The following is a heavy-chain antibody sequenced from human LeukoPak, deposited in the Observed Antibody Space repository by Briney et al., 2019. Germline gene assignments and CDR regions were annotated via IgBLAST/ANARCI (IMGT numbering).Heavy chain of an antibody. CDR3: ARDRVRAVAGSYWYFDL. Sequence: SATLSLTCTVSGGSISSSYWSWIRQPARKGLEWIGRSYTSGSTNYNPSLKSRVTMSVDTSKNQFSLKLSSVTAADTAVYYCARDRVRAVAGSYWYFDLGARGTLVTVSS. J-gene: IGHJ2*01. CDR1: GGSISSSY. D-gene: IGHD6-19*01. V-gene: IGHV4-4*07. CDR2: SYTSGST.